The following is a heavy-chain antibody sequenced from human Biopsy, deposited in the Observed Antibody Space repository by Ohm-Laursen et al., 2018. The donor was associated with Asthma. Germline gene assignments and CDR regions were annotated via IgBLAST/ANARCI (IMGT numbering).Heavy chain of an antibody. Sequence: PTQPLTLTSSFSGFSPRTPGVGVGWIRKSPGKALEWLAPFYLDGANLITPSLKSRLTITKAPSKNPVVLTKTKMDPVDSGTYYRALSQDSGFDDHSPSWFDPWGQGTLVTVSS. CDR3: ALSQDSGFDDHSPSWFDP. V-gene: IGHV2-5*02. CDR2: FYLDGAN. CDR1: GFSPRTPGVG. J-gene: IGHJ5*02. D-gene: IGHD3-9*01.